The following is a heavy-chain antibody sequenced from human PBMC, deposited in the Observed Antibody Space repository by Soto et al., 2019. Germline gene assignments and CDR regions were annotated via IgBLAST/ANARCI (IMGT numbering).Heavy chain of an antibody. J-gene: IGHJ4*02. Sequence: SETLSLTCAVSGGSISGSSYYWGWLRQSPGRGPEWIGSVFYTGFTSYNPSLESRVSVSVDTSKNQFSLKVSAVTAADTAVYYSASSQKGYNWNYFDHWGQGALVTVSS. V-gene: IGHV4-39*01. CDR3: ASSQKGYNWNYFDH. CDR1: GGSISGSSYY. D-gene: IGHD1-20*01. CDR2: VFYTGFT.